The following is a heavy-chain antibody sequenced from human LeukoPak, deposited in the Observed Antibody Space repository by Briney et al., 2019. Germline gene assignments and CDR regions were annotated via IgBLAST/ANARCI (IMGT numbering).Heavy chain of an antibody. CDR3: ARHDCSSTSCSHFDY. CDR1: GGSISSYY. D-gene: IGHD2-2*01. CDR2: IYYSGST. J-gene: IGHJ4*02. Sequence: PSETLSLTCTVSGGSISSYYWSWIRQPPGKGLEWIGYIYYSGSTNYNPSLKSRVTISVDPSKNQFSLKLSSVTAADTAVYYCARHDCSSTSCSHFDYWGQGTLVTVSS. V-gene: IGHV4-59*08.